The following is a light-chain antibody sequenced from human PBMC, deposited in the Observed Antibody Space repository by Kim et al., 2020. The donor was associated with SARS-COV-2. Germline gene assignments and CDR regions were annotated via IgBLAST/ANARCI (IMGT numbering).Light chain of an antibody. V-gene: IGLV3-21*04. CDR1: NIGSKS. CDR2: FDR. J-gene: IGLJ2*01. CDR3: QVWDSSSDVL. Sequence: VAPGRTAKIACGGNNIGSKSVHGYQQKPGQAPVLVIYFDRNRPSGIPERLSGSNSGNTATLTISRVEAGDEADYYCQVWDSSSDVLFGGGTQLTVL.